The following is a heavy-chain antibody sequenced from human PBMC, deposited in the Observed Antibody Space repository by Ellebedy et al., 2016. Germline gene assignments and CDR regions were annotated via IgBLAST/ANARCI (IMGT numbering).Heavy chain of an antibody. D-gene: IGHD3-16*01. CDR1: GYTFTNFG. V-gene: IGHV1-18*04. Sequence: ASVKVSCKASGYTFTNFGINWVRQAPGQGLEWMGRISPYNGYTDYAQKFQGRVTMTTDTSATTAHMELRSLRSDDTAIYYCASADDYVWGNFIFQYWGQGTLVAVSS. CDR2: ISPYNGYT. CDR3: ASADDYVWGNFIFQY. J-gene: IGHJ1*01.